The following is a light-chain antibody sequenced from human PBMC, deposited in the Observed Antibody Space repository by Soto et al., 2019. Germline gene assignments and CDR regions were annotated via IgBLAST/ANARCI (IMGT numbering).Light chain of an antibody. V-gene: IGKV1-8*01. J-gene: IGKJ1*01. CDR2: ASS. Sequence: IQMTQSPSTLSGSVGDRFTMTCRASQGISSYLAWYQQKPVKAPNLLIYASSTLQSGVPSRFSGSGSGTDFTLTISCLQSEDFATYYCQQYYSYPWTFGQGTKVDIK. CDR1: QGISSY. CDR3: QQYYSYPWT.